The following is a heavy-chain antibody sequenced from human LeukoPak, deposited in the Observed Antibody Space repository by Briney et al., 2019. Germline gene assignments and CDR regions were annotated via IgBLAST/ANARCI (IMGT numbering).Heavy chain of an antibody. V-gene: IGHV3-7*01. D-gene: IGHD2/OR15-2a*01. J-gene: IGHJ4*02. CDR2: IKQDGSEK. Sequence: GGSLRLSCAASGFTFGSYWMSWVRQAPGKGLEWVANIKQDGSEKYYVDSVKGRFTISRDNAKNSLYLQMNSLRAEDTAVYYCARDSPTWAFDYWGQGTLVTVSS. CDR3: ARDSPTWAFDY. CDR1: GFTFGSYW.